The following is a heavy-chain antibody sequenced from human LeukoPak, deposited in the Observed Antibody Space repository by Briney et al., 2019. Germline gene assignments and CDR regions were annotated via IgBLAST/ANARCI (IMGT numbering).Heavy chain of an antibody. CDR1: GFTFTNYG. J-gene: IGHJ4*02. V-gene: IGHV3-33*01. CDR2: VWFDGTNK. D-gene: IGHD2-8*01. CDR3: ARDRVTKQAPPGY. Sequence: GGSLRLSCAASGFTFTNYGMHWVRQAPGKGLEWVAVVWFDGTNKYYADSVRGRFTISRDNSKNTVYLQMNSLRADDTAVYYCARDRVTKQAPPGYWGQGTLVTVSS.